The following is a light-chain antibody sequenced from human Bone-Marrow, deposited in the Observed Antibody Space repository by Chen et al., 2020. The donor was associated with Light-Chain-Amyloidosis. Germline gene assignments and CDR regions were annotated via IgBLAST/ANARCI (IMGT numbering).Light chain of an antibody. CDR3: SSSAGNNNL. CDR1: SSDVGGYNY. CDR2: EVS. J-gene: IGLJ1*01. Sequence: QSALTQPPSASGSPGQSVTISCTGTSSDVGGYNYVSWYQQHPGKAHKLVIYEVSKRPSGVPDRFSGSNSGHTASLTVSGLQAEDEADYYCSSSAGNNNLFGIGTKVTVL. V-gene: IGLV2-8*01.